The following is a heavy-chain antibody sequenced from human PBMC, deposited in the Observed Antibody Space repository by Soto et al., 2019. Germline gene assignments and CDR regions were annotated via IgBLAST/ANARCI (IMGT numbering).Heavy chain of an antibody. CDR3: ARAMVYISSSGEIYY. CDR1: GGSFSGYY. CDR2: INHSGST. J-gene: IGHJ4*02. V-gene: IGHV4-34*01. D-gene: IGHD6-6*01. Sequence: SETLSLTCAVYGGSFSGYYWSWIRQPPGKGLEWIGEINHSGSTNYNPSLKSRVTISVDTSKNQFSLKLSSVTAADTAVYYCARAMVYISSSGEIYYWGQGNLVTVYS.